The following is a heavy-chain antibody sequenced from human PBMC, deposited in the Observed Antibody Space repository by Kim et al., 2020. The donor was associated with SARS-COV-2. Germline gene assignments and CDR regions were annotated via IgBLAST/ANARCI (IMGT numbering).Heavy chain of an antibody. J-gene: IGHJ4*02. D-gene: IGHD3-22*01. CDR1: GGTFSSYA. CDR3: ARDPDYYDSSYYFDY. CDR2: IIPIFGTA. V-gene: IGHV1-69*13. Sequence: SVKVSCKASGGTFSSYAISWARQAPGQGLEWMGGIIPIFGTANYAQKFQGRVTITADESTSTAYMELSSLRSEDTAVYYCARDPDYYDSSYYFDYWGQGTLVTVSS.